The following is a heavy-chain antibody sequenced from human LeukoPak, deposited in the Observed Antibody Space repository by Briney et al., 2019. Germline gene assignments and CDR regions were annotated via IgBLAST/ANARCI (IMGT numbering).Heavy chain of an antibody. CDR2: VSNIGST. CDR3: ARAGPGGPFDY. J-gene: IGHJ4*02. CDR1: GVSLSVYY. Sequence: TSETLSLTCTVSGVSLSVYYWSWFRQPPGKALEWIGYVSNIGSTKYNPSLRSRVTISGDTSRNQFSLKLSSVTAADTAVYYCARAGPGGPFDYWGQGTQVTVSS. D-gene: IGHD2-8*02. V-gene: IGHV4-59*08.